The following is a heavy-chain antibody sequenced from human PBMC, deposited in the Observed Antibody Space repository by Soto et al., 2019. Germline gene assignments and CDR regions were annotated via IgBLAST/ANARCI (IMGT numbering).Heavy chain of an antibody. Sequence: ASETLSLTCAVYGGSFSGYYWSWIRQPPGKGLEWIGEINHSGSTNYNPSLKSRVTISVDTSKNQFSLKLSSVTAADTAVYYCARRSAAGRRAVRPFGYWGQGTLVTVSS. CDR2: INHSGST. CDR3: ARRSAAGRRAVRPFGY. D-gene: IGHD6-13*01. J-gene: IGHJ4*02. V-gene: IGHV4-34*01. CDR1: GGSFSGYY.